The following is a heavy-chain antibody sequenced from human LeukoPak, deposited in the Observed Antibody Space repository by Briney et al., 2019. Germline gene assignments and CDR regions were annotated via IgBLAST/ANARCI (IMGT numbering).Heavy chain of an antibody. D-gene: IGHD5-18*01. Sequence: GESLKISCQTSVFSFTNYWIAWVRQMPGEGLEWMGSIYPGDSDTRYNPSFQGQVTISADRSIKTAYLQWNSLKASDTAMYYCARRGGGNTGGFFFDYWGQGSLVTVSS. J-gene: IGHJ4*02. CDR3: ARRGGGNTGGFFFDY. CDR2: IYPGDSDT. V-gene: IGHV5-51*01. CDR1: VFSFTNYW.